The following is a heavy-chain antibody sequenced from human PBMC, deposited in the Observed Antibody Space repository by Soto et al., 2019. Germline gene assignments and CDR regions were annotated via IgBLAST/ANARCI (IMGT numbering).Heavy chain of an antibody. V-gene: IGHV4-59*01. CDR3: ARSARSYDFWSGAFDY. J-gene: IGHJ4*02. CDR2: ISYSGNT. D-gene: IGHD3-3*01. CDR1: GGSISSYY. Sequence: SETLSLTCTVSGGSISSYYWSWIRQPPGKGLKWIGYISYSGNTNYNPSLKSRVTISVDTSKNQFSLKLSSVTAADTAVYYCARSARSYDFWSGAFDYWGQGTLVTVSS.